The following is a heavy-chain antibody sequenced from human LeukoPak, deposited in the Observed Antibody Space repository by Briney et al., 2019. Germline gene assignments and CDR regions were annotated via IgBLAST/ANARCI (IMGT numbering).Heavy chain of an antibody. J-gene: IGHJ4*02. V-gene: IGHV1-18*01. D-gene: IGHD5-18*01. CDR1: GYTFSSYG. CDR3: ARAGAYIYGFDY. Sequence: GSVKVSCKPSGYTFSSYGISWVRQAPGHGLEWMGWISAYNGNTNYAQIFQGRVTMTTDTSTSTAYMELRGLGSDDTAVYYCARAGAYIYGFDYWGQGTLVTVSS. CDR2: ISAYNGNT.